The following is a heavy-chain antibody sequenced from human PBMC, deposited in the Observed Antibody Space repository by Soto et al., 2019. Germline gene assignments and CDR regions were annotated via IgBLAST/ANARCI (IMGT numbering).Heavy chain of an antibody. CDR2: MYPGDSDT. Sequence: GEALKISWKGSGYNFTSYWIGRVRQVPGEGVEGMGIMYPGDSDTRYSTPFQGQVTVSADKFISTAYLQWSSLKAPGTARYYCARGAGIAASGMEGNCFDTWGQGTLVTVSS. CDR1: GYNFTSYW. CDR3: ARGAGIAASGMEGNCFDT. D-gene: IGHD6-13*01. V-gene: IGHV5-51*01. J-gene: IGHJ5*02.